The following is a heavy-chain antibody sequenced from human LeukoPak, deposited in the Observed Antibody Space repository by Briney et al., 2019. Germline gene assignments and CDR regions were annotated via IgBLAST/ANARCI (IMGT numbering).Heavy chain of an antibody. CDR3: ARVVVAAMGYYYYYGMDV. CDR2: MNPNSGNT. D-gene: IGHD2-15*01. Sequence: ASAKVSCKASGYTFTSYDINWVRQATGQGLEWMGWMNPNSGNTGYAQKFQGRVTMTRNTSISTAYMELSSLRSEDTAVYYCARVVVAAMGYYYYYGMDVWGQGTTVTVSS. V-gene: IGHV1-8*01. CDR1: GYTFTSYD. J-gene: IGHJ6*02.